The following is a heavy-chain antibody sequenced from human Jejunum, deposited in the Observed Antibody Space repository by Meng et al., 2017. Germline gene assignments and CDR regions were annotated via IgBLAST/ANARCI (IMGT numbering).Heavy chain of an antibody. V-gene: IGHV3-7*01. Sequence: GESLKISCVGSGFTFSSCWMSWVRQAPGKGLEWVATIPEDGSAKYYVDSVKGRFTISRDNAKNSLFLQMNSLRAEDTAVYYCARDPLIVPTGADNDYWGHGAQVTVSS. J-gene: IGHJ4*01. CDR1: GFTFSSCW. CDR2: IPEDGSAK. CDR3: ARDPLIVPTGADNDY. D-gene: IGHD2-21*01.